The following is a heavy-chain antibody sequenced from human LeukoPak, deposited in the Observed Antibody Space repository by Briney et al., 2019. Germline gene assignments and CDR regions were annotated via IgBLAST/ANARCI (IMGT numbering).Heavy chain of an antibody. V-gene: IGHV3-15*01. CDR2: IKSKTDGGTI. CDR3: TTDRGITARPAFDS. D-gene: IGHD6-6*01. Sequence: PGGSLRLSCATSGISFTNAWMTWVRQAPGKGLEWVGRIKSKTDGGTIDYAAPVKGRFTILRDDSKMTLYLQMNSLKIEDTAVYSCTTDRGITARPAFDSWGQGTLVIVSS. J-gene: IGHJ4*02. CDR1: GISFTNAW.